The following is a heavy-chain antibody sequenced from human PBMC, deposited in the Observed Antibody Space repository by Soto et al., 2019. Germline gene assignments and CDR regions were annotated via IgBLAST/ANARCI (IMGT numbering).Heavy chain of an antibody. Sequence: EVQLLDSGGGLVQPGGSLSLSCTTSGFIFSNYAMNWVRQAPGKGLERVSVISDNGGSTYYADSVKGRFTITRDYSKTTIYLHMNSLSPEDTAVYYCARGRKYCGPTTCFQYFEYWGQGTLVTVSS. CDR1: GFIFSNYA. CDR3: ARGRKYCGPTTCFQYFEY. CDR2: ISDNGGST. V-gene: IGHV3-23*01. J-gene: IGHJ4*02. D-gene: IGHD2-21*01.